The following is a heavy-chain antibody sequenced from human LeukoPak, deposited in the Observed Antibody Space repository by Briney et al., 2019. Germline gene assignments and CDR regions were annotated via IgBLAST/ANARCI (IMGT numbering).Heavy chain of an antibody. CDR2: MNPNSGNT. CDR1: GYTFTSYD. CDR3: ARGRPLAAMVFNWFDP. V-gene: IGHV1-8*01. Sequence: ASVKVSCKASGYTFTSYDINWMRQATGQGLEWMGWMNPNSGNTGYAQKFQGRVTMTRNTSISTAYMELSSLRSEDTAVYYCARGRPLAAMVFNWFDPWGQGTLVTVSS. D-gene: IGHD5-18*01. J-gene: IGHJ5*02.